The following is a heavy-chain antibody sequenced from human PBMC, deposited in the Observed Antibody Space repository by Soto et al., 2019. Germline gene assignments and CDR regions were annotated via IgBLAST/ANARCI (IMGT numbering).Heavy chain of an antibody. V-gene: IGHV3-23*01. J-gene: IGHJ4*02. D-gene: IGHD6-19*01. Sequence: GGSLRLSCAASGFTFSSYAMSWVRQAPGKGLEWVSAISGSGGSTYYADSVKGRFTISRDNSKNTLYLQMNSLSAEDTAVYYCAKDQKQWLGPFDYWGQGTLVTVSS. CDR2: ISGSGGST. CDR3: AKDQKQWLGPFDY. CDR1: GFTFSSYA.